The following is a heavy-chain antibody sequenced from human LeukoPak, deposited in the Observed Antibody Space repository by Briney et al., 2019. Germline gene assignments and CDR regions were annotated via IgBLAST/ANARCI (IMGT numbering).Heavy chain of an antibody. J-gene: IGHJ6*02. V-gene: IGHV4-59*08. Sequence: SETLSLTCTVSGGSISSYYWSWIRQPPGKGLEWIGYIYYSGSTNYNPSLKSRVTISVDTSKNQFSLKLSSVTAADTAVYYCARQGAPRGYYGMDVWGQGTMVTVSS. CDR1: GGSISSYY. CDR3: ARQGAPRGYYGMDV. CDR2: IYYSGST. D-gene: IGHD1-26*01.